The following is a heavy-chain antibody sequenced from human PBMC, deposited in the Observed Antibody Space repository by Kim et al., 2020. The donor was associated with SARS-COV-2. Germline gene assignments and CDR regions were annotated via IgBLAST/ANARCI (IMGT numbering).Heavy chain of an antibody. J-gene: IGHJ4*02. CDR1: GGSFSGYY. CDR2: INHSGST. CDR3: ARVFVAPKPGPPRGMRGFDY. V-gene: IGHV4-34*01. D-gene: IGHD3-10*01. Sequence: SETLSLTCAVYGGSFSGYYWSWIRQPPGKGLEWIGEINHSGSTNYNPSLKSRVTISVDTSKNQFSLKLSSVTAADTAVYYCARVFVAPKPGPPRGMRGFDYWGQGTLVTVSS.